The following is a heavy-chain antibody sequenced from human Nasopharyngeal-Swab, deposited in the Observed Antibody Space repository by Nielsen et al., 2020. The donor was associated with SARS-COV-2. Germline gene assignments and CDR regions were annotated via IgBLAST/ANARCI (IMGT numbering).Heavy chain of an antibody. CDR1: GGSISSGGYY. V-gene: IGHV4-31*03. Sequence: SETLSLTCTVSGGSISSGGYYWSWIRQHPGKGLEWIGYIYYSGSTYYNPSLKSRVTISVDTSKNQFSLKLSSVTAADTAVYYCARHLRDGVVAAAPYYFDYWGQGTLVTVSS. J-gene: IGHJ4*02. CDR2: IYYSGST. D-gene: IGHD2-15*01. CDR3: ARHLRDGVVAAAPYYFDY.